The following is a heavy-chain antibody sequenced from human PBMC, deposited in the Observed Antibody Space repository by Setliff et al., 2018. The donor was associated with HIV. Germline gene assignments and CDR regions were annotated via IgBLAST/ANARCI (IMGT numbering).Heavy chain of an antibody. J-gene: IGHJ4*02. CDR1: GFTFSNNN. CDR3: ARDFCGSSCSSGYGYFDH. Sequence: GGSLRLSCAASGFTFSNNNMHWVRQAPGKGLEWVSYISSSSSTIYYADSVKGRFTTSRDNARNSLYLEMNSLRADDTAVYYCARDFCGSSCSSGYGYFDHWGQGTLVTVSS. CDR2: ISSSSSTI. D-gene: IGHD2-15*01. V-gene: IGHV3-48*01.